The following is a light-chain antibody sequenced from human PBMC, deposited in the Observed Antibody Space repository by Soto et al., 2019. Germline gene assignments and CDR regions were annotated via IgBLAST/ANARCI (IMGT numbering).Light chain of an antibody. CDR1: QDIAGY. J-gene: IGKJ5*01. V-gene: IGKV1-12*01. Sequence: DIQVTQSASSVSASLGDGVTITCRASQDIAGYLAWYQHKPGRTPELLIHGASRLQSGVPARFSGSGYGTDFNLTISSLETEDFAIYYCQQRNTWPITFGQGTRLEIK. CDR2: GAS. CDR3: QQRNTWPIT.